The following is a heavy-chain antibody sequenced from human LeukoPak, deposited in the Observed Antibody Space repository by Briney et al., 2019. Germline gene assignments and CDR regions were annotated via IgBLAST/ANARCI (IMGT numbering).Heavy chain of an antibody. D-gene: IGHD6-6*01. Sequence: PSETLSLTCNVSGGSISSYYWSWIRQPPGKGLEWIGYMYYSGNTNYNPSLKSRVTTSVDSSKNQFSLKLSSVTAADTAVYYCARHTLVRARNAFDIWGQGTMVTVSS. CDR3: ARHTLVRARNAFDI. J-gene: IGHJ3*02. V-gene: IGHV4-59*08. CDR1: GGSISSYY. CDR2: MYYSGNT.